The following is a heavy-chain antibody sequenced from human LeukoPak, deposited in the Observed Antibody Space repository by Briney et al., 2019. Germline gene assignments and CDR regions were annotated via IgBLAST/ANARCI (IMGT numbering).Heavy chain of an antibody. CDR1: GFTFSSYA. D-gene: IGHD3-9*01. Sequence: GRSLRLSCAASGFTFSSYAMHWVRQAPGKGLEWVAVISYDGGNKYYADSVKGRFTISRDNSKNTLYLQMNSLRTEDTAVYYCARTYDILTGYYSIWGQGTLVTVSS. CDR3: ARTYDILTGYYSI. V-gene: IGHV3-30-3*01. CDR2: ISYDGGNK. J-gene: IGHJ4*02.